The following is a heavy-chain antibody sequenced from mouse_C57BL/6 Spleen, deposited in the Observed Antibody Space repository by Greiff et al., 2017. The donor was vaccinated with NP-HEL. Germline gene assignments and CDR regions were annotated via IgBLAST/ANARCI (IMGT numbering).Heavy chain of an antibody. V-gene: IGHV1-69*01. D-gene: IGHD1-1*01. J-gene: IGHJ3*01. CDR1: GYTFTSYW. CDR3: AVAYGSSSVAY. Sequence: QVQLQQPGAELVMPGASVKLSCKASGYTFTSYWMHWVKQRPGQGLEWIGEIDPSDSYTNYNQKFKGKSTLTVDKSSSTAYMQLSSLTSEDSAVYYCAVAYGSSSVAYWGQGTLVTVSA. CDR2: IDPSDSYT.